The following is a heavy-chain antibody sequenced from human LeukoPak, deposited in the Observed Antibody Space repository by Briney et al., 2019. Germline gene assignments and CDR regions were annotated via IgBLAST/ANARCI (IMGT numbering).Heavy chain of an antibody. J-gene: IGHJ4*02. CDR3: ARERLRSFDY. V-gene: IGHV4-59*01. D-gene: IGHD4-17*01. CDR1: GGSMNSYY. CDR2: IYYSGST. Sequence: ASETLSLTCSVSGGSMNSYYWSWIRQSPGKGLEWIGYIYYSGSTNYNPSLKSRVTISVDTSKNQFSLKLTSVTAADTAVYYCARERLRSFDYWGQGTLVTVSS.